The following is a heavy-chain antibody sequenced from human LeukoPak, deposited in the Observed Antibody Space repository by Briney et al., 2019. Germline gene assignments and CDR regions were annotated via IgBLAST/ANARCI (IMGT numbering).Heavy chain of an antibody. J-gene: IGHJ4*02. CDR3: ATDGYHYFDY. V-gene: IGHV3-53*01. CDR2: IYNDGSRT. CDR1: GFTVTSNY. D-gene: IGHD5-12*01. Sequence: PEGSLRLSCAASGFTVTSNYMSWVRQAPGKGLEWVSLIYNDGSRTYYADSVRGRFTISRDTSEGTVYLQMDSLRPEDTAVYYCATDGYHYFDYWGQGTLVTVSS.